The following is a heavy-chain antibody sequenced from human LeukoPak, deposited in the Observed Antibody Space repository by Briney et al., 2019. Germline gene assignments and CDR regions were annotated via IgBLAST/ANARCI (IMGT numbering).Heavy chain of an antibody. CDR2: ISGYNANT. J-gene: IGHJ5*02. CDR3: ARGRRVVPAAYRHNWFDP. D-gene: IGHD2-2*01. CDR1: GYTFTSYG. Sequence: GASVKVSCKASGYTFTSYGISWVRQAPGQGLEWMGWISGYNANTNYVQKFQGRVTMTTDTSTHTAYMELRSLRSDDTAVYYCARGRRVVPAAYRHNWFDPWGQGTLVTVSS. V-gene: IGHV1-18*01.